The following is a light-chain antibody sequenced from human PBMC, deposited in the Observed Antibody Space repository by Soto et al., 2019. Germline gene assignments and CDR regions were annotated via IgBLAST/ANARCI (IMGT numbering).Light chain of an antibody. J-gene: IGKJ1*01. Sequence: IQLPQSPSSLTASVGDRVTITCRASQGVRRYLAWFQQRPGKAPKLLIFGASTLQNGVPARFSGGGFGTEFTLTITSLQPEDFATYYCHQVYTYPRTFGQGTKVEIK. CDR2: GAS. V-gene: IGKV1-9*01. CDR1: QGVRRY. CDR3: HQVYTYPRT.